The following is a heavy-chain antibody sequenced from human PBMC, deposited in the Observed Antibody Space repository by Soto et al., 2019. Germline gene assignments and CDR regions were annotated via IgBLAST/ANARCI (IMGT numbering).Heavy chain of an antibody. Sequence: QVQLVESGGGVVQPGRSLRLSCAASGFTFSSYGMHWVRQAPGKGLEWVAVIWYDGSNKYYADSVKGRFTISRDNSKNTLYLQMNSLSAEDTAVYYCAGPNDRSSCYYGMDVWGQGTTVTVSS. CDR1: GFTFSSYG. CDR3: AGPNDRSSCYYGMDV. V-gene: IGHV3-33*01. CDR2: IWYDGSNK. D-gene: IGHD6-13*01. J-gene: IGHJ6*02.